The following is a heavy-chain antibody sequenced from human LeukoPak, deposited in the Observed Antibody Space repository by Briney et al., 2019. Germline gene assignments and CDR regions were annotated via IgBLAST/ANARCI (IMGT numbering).Heavy chain of an antibody. Sequence: GGSLRLSCAASGFTFSDYYMSWIRQAPGRGLEWVSYISSSGSTIYYADSVKGRFTISRDNAKNSLYLQMNSLRAEDTAVYYCARYLERTQDYYDSSGSFGYFDYWGQGTLVTVSS. CDR3: ARYLERTQDYYDSSGSFGYFDY. D-gene: IGHD3-22*01. V-gene: IGHV3-11*01. CDR1: GFTFSDYY. J-gene: IGHJ4*02. CDR2: ISSSGSTI.